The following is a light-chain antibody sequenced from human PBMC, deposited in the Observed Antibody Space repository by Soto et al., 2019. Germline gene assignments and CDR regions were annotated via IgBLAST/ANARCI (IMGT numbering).Light chain of an antibody. CDR3: QQSYSTPRK. CDR2: GAS. J-gene: IGKJ1*01. V-gene: IGKV3-15*01. CDR1: QSVSSN. Sequence: EIVLTQSPATLSVSPGERATLSCRASQSVSSNLAWYQQKPGQAPRLLIYGASTRATGIPARFSGSGSGTDFTLTISSLQPEDFATYYCQQSYSTPRKFGQGTKVDIK.